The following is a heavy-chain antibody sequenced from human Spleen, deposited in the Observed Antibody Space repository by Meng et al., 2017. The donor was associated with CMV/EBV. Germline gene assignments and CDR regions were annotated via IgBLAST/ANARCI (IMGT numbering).Heavy chain of an antibody. Sequence: ASVKVSCKASGYTFTGHYLHWVRQAPGQGLEWMGWINPNSGGTYYAQKFQGRATMTRDTSTRTAYMDLSRLRSEDTALYYCAREWRRRRYDGNYYVPDGFDIWGQGTMVTV. CDR2: INPNSGGT. V-gene: IGHV1-2*02. CDR3: AREWRRRRYDGNYYVPDGFDI. J-gene: IGHJ3*02. D-gene: IGHD1-26*01. CDR1: GYTFTGHY.